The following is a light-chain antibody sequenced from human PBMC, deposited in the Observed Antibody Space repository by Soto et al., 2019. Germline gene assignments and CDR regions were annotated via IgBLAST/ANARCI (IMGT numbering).Light chain of an antibody. J-gene: IGKJ1*01. CDR3: QVRDFWPY. V-gene: IGKV3-11*01. CDR2: DAS. CDR1: QSVSTS. Sequence: IVLTQSPVTLALSQGERAVLSCRASQSVSTSLAWYQHKPGQAPRLFIYDASKRAPGIPARFSGSGSGTDFTLTISSLDPEDLAVYYGQVRDFWPYFGQGTQVEIK.